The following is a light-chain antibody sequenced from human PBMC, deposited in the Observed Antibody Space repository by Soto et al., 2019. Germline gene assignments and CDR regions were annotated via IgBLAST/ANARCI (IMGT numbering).Light chain of an antibody. J-gene: IGKJ1*01. V-gene: IGKV1-39*01. CDR3: QQSFSVRSWT. CDR1: QSIGTY. Sequence: DIQMTQSPSSLSASVGDRVTITCRASQSIGTYLNWYQQKPGKAPELLIYDSSTLRSGVPSRFSGSGSETDFTLTISSLQPEDFASYFCQQSFSVRSWTFGQGTKVEIK. CDR2: DSS.